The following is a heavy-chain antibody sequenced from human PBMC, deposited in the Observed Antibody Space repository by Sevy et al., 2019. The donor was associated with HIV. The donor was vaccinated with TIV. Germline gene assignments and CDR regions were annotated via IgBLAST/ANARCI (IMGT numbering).Heavy chain of an antibody. CDR2: VSYDGSTK. Sequence: GGSLRLSCAASGFTFSNYGMHWVRQAPGKGLEWVAVVSYDGSTKYYADFVKGRLTISRDNSKNTVYLQMNTLRTEDTAVFYCAKGGNATDSAFDLWGQGTMVTVSS. CDR1: GFTFSNYG. J-gene: IGHJ3*01. V-gene: IGHV3-30*18. CDR3: AKGGNATDSAFDL. D-gene: IGHD2-2*01.